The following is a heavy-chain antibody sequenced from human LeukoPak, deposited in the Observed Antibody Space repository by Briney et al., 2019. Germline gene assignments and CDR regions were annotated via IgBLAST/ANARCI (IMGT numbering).Heavy chain of an antibody. J-gene: IGHJ4*02. CDR2: ISYDGSNK. CDR1: GFTFSSYA. CDR3: ARDHGGSYSDLSFDY. V-gene: IGHV3-30*04. Sequence: PGRSLRLSCAASGFTFSSYAMHWVRQAPGKGLEWVAVISYDGSNKYYADSVKGRFTISRDNAKNSLYLQMNSLRAEDTAVYYCARDHGGSYSDLSFDYWGQGTLVTVSS. D-gene: IGHD1-26*01.